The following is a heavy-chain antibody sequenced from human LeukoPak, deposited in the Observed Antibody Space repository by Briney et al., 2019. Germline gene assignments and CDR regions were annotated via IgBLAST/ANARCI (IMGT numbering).Heavy chain of an antibody. D-gene: IGHD6-13*01. CDR2: IYHSGST. CDR1: GFTFSNYW. Sequence: SCAASGFTFSNYWMSWVRQAPGKGLEWIGSIYHSGSTYYNPSLKSRVTISVDTSKNQFSLKLSSVTAADTAVYYCARGAYSSSWYYFDYWGQGTLVTVSS. J-gene: IGHJ4*02. CDR3: ARGAYSSSWYYFDY. V-gene: IGHV4-38-2*01.